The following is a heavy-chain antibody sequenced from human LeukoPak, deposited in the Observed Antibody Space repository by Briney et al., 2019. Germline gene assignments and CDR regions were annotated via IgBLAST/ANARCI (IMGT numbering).Heavy chain of an antibody. D-gene: IGHD3-22*01. CDR3: ARVRYFDTSGYYYYFDY. CDR1: GYTFTSYY. CDR2: INTKTGNP. V-gene: IGHV7-4-1*02. J-gene: IGHJ4*02. Sequence: ASVKVSCKASGYTFTSYYMHWVRQAPGQGLEWMGWINTKTGNPTYAQGFTGRFVFSLDTSVSTAYLQISSLKAEDTAVYYCARVRYFDTSGYYYYFDYWGQGTLVTVSS.